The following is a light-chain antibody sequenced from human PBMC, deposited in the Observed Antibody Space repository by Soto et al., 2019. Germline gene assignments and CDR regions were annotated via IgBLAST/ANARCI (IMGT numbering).Light chain of an antibody. CDR1: SSDVGGYNF. CDR2: DVS. CDR3: CSYAGIYTWV. Sequence: QSVLTQPRSVSGSPGQSVTISCTGTSSDVGGYNFVSWYQQHPGKAPKLMIYDVSKRPSGVTHRFAGSKSGNTASLTISGLQAEDEADYYCCSYAGIYTWVFGGGTKLTVL. J-gene: IGLJ3*02. V-gene: IGLV2-11*01.